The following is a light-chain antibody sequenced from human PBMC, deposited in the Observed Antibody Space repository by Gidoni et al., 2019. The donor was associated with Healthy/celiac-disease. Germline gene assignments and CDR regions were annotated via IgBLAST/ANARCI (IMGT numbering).Light chain of an antibody. CDR1: QSTSRY. V-gene: IGKV1-39*01. J-gene: IGKJ5*01. Sequence: DIQMTQSPSSLSASVGARVTITCRASQSTSRYLNWYQQKPGKAPKLLIYAASSLQSGVPSRFSGSGSGTDFTLTISSLQPEDFATYYCKQSYSTPPITFGQGTRLEIK. CDR2: AAS. CDR3: KQSYSTPPIT.